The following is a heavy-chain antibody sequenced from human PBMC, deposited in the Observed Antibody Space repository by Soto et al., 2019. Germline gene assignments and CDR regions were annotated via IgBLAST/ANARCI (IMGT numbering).Heavy chain of an antibody. CDR2: MYHSGST. Sequence: SETLSLTCAVSGGSISSGGYSWSWIRQPLGKGLEWIGYMYHSGSTYYNPSLKSRVTISIDRSKNQFSLKLSSVTATDTAVYYCATLSSYDFWSGYPKWFDPWGQGTLVTVSS. CDR1: GGSISSGGYS. CDR3: ATLSSYDFWSGYPKWFDP. D-gene: IGHD3-3*01. J-gene: IGHJ5*02. V-gene: IGHV4-30-2*01.